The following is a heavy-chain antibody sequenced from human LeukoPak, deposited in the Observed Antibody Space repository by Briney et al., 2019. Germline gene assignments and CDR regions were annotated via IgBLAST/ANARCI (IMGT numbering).Heavy chain of an antibody. CDR3: TRDLLYYYGSGLDY. CDR1: EYTFTASY. D-gene: IGHD3-10*01. J-gene: IGHJ4*02. Sequence: ASVKVSCKTSEYTFTASYIFWVRQAPGQGLEWMGWINPNSGGTNYAQKFQGRVTMTRDTSISTAYMELSRLRSDDTAVYYCTRDLLYYYGSGLDYWGQGTLVTVSS. V-gene: IGHV1-2*02. CDR2: INPNSGGT.